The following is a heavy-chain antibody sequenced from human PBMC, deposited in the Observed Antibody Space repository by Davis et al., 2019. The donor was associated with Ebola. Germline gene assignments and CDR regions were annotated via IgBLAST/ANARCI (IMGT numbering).Heavy chain of an antibody. D-gene: IGHD2-15*01. CDR1: GGTFSSYA. CDR3: ARGGYCSGGSCYSDYYYGMDV. CDR2: IIPIFGTA. V-gene: IGHV1-69*13. Sequence: SVKVSCKASGGTFSSYAISWVRQAPGQGLEWMGGIIPIFGTANYAQKFQGRVTITADESTSTAYMELSSLRSEDTAVYYCARGGYCSGGSCYSDYYYGMDVWGQGTTVTVSS. J-gene: IGHJ6*02.